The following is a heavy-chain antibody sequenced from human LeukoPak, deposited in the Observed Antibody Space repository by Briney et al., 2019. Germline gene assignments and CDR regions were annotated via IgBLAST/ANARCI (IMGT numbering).Heavy chain of an antibody. CDR3: ARHGWDYPSGTYYTFDP. J-gene: IGHJ5*02. D-gene: IGHD3-10*01. CDR2: VSYSGSP. CDR1: GGSISSGTYY. Sequence: SETLSLTCTVSGGSISSGTYYWGWIRQPPGKGLEWIGSVSYSGSPYYNPSLKSRVTTSVDTSKNQFSPGLSSVTATDTAMYYCARHGWDYPSGTYYTFDPWGQGTLVTVSS. V-gene: IGHV4-39*01.